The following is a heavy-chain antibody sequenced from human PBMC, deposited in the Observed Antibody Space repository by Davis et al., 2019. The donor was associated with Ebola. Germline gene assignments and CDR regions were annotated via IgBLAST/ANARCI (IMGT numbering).Heavy chain of an antibody. Sequence: PGGSLRLSCAASGFTFISYELNWVRQAPGKGLAWVSYISSSGSTISYADSVKGRFTISRDNAKNSLYLQMNSLRAEDTAVYYCARDPMGYYYGMDVWGQGTTVTVSS. CDR2: ISSSGSTI. J-gene: IGHJ6*02. V-gene: IGHV3-48*03. CDR1: GFTFISYE. CDR3: ARDPMGYYYGMDV.